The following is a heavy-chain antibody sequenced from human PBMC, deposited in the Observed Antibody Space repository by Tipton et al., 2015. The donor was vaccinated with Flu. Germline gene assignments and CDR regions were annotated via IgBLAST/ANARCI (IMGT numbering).Heavy chain of an antibody. J-gene: IGHJ4*02. CDR1: GDSIRNDYF. CDR3: ARGLYDSVNYQSRYFDP. D-gene: IGHD5/OR15-5a*01. V-gene: IGHV4-38-2*01. CDR2: IHRSGST. Sequence: TLSLTCAVSGDSIRNDYFWGWIRQPPGKGLEWIATIHRSGSTKYNPSLKSRVAISVDTSKNQFSLRLRSVTAADTAVYFCARGLYDSVNYQSRYFDPWGQGTLVTVSS.